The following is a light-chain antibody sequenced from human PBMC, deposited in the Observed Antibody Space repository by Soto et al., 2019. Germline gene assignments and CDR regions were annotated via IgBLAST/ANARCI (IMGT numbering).Light chain of an antibody. J-gene: IGKJ1*01. Sequence: EIVLTQSPGTLSLSPGDRATLSCRASQIISSAYLAWYQQRPGQAPRLLIHASSSWATGIPDRFSGSGSGTDFTLTISRLEPEDFALYYCQQCDSSLPWTFGQGTKVEMK. V-gene: IGKV3-20*01. CDR2: ASS. CDR3: QQCDSSLPWT. CDR1: QIISSAY.